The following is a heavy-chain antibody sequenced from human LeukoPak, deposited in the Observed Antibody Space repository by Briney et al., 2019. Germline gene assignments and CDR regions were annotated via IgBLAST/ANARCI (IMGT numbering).Heavy chain of an antibody. J-gene: IGHJ6*02. V-gene: IGHV4-59*12. CDR3: ARVGVIISTYYYGMDV. CDR2: IYYSGST. CDR1: GGSISSYY. D-gene: IGHD3-3*01. Sequence: ASETLSLTCTVSGGSISSYYWSWIRQPPGKGLEWIGYIYYSGSTYYNPSLKSRVTISVDTSKNQFSLKLSSVTAADTAVYYCARVGVIISTYYYGMDVWGQGATVTVSS.